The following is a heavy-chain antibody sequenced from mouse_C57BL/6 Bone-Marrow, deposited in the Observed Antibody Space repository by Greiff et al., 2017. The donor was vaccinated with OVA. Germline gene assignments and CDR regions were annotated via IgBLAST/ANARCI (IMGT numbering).Heavy chain of an antibody. Sequence: QVQLQQSGPELVKPGASVKISCKASGYAFSSSWMNWVKQRPGKGLEWIGRIYPGDGDTNYNGKFKGKATLTADKSSSTAYMQISSLTSEDSAVYFCARLYGNYPWYFDVWGTGTTVTVSS. CDR1: GYAFSSSW. D-gene: IGHD2-1*01. CDR2: IYPGDGDT. CDR3: ARLYGNYPWYFDV. J-gene: IGHJ1*03. V-gene: IGHV1-82*01.